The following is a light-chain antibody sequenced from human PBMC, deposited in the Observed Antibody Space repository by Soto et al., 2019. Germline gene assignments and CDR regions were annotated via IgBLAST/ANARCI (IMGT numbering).Light chain of an antibody. CDR1: PSVRSN. CDR3: QQSSNWPPGT. CDR2: GAS. Sequence: EIVLTQSPATLSVSPGERATLSCRTSPSVRSNLAWYQQTPVQAPRLLLYGASTRATGIPARFSGSGAGTEFTLTIISLQSEDFAVYYWQQSSNWPPGTFGKGTKVDIK. J-gene: IGKJ1*01. V-gene: IGKV3-15*01.